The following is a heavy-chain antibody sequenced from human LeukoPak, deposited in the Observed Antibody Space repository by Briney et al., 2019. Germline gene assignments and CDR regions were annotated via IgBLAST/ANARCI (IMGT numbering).Heavy chain of an antibody. CDR2: IIPILGIA. J-gene: IGHJ4*02. CDR1: GGTFSSYA. V-gene: IGHV1-69*04. D-gene: IGHD4-11*01. CDR3: ARSVSKQYYFDY. Sequence: ASVKVSCKASGGTFSSYAISWVRQAPGQGLEWMGRIIPILGIANYAQKFQGRVTITADKSTSTAYMELSSLRSEDTAVYYCARSVSKQYYFDYWGQGTLVTVST.